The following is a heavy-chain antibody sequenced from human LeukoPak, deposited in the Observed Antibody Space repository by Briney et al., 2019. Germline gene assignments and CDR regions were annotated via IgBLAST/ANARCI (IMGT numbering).Heavy chain of an antibody. D-gene: IGHD3-22*01. J-gene: IGHJ1*01. CDR2: ISSSSSSYI. CDR1: GFTFSSYS. Sequence: PGGSLRLSCAASGFTFSSYSMNWVRQAPGKGLEWVSSISSSSSSYIYYADSVKGRFTFSRDNAKNSLYLQMNSLRGEDTAVYYCARSDPQYYYDSSGYSYPLEFFQHWGQGTLVTVSS. CDR3: ARSDPQYYYDSSGYSYPLEFFQH. V-gene: IGHV3-21*01.